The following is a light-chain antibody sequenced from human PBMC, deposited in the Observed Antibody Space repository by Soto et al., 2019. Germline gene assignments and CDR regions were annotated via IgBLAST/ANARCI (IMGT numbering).Light chain of an antibody. CDR1: QGISSW. CDR3: LQDINYPWT. CDR2: AAS. J-gene: IGKJ1*01. Sequence: DIQMTQSPSSVSASVGDRVTITCRASQGISSWLAWYQQKPGKVPKLLIYAASSLQSGVPSRFSGSGSGTDFTLTISSLQPEDSATYYCLQDINYPWTFGQGTKVDIK. V-gene: IGKV1D-12*01.